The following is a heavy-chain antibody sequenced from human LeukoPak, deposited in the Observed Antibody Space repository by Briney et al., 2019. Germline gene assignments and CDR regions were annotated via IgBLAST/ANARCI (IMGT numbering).Heavy chain of an antibody. V-gene: IGHV3-48*04. CDR1: GSTFGSHT. CDR2: ISNTGSVI. CDR3: AREGRPNAFDI. J-gene: IGHJ3*02. Sequence: GGSLRLSCAASGSTFGSHTMNWVRQAPGKGLEWISYISNTGSVIYYADSVKGRFTISRDNAKNSLYLQMNSLRAEDTAVYYCAREGRPNAFDIWGQGTMVTVSS.